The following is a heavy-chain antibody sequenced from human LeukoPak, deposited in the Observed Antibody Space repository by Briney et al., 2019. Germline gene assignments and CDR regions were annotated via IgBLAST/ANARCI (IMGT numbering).Heavy chain of an antibody. CDR3: ARDFRFHDDY. CDR2: ITGSGDTI. CDR1: GFTFSSYE. J-gene: IGHJ4*02. V-gene: IGHV3-48*03. Sequence: GGSLRISCSASGFTFSSYEMNWVRQAPGKGLEWISYITGSGDTIYYADSVKGRFTISRDNAKNSLYLQMNSLRAEDTAVYYCARDFRFHDDYWGQGTLVTVSS.